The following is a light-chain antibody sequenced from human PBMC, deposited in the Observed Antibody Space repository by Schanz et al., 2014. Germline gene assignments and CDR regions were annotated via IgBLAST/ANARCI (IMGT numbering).Light chain of an antibody. Sequence: QSVLTQPPSESGTPGQRVAMSCSGSNSNIGRNYVYWYRQLPGTAPKLLNYINGQRPSGVPDRFSGSKSGTSASLVISGLRSEDEADYYCAVWDDSLSGWVFGGGTKLTVL. CDR2: ING. J-gene: IGLJ3*02. CDR3: AVWDDSLSGWV. CDR1: NSNIGRNY. V-gene: IGLV1-47*01.